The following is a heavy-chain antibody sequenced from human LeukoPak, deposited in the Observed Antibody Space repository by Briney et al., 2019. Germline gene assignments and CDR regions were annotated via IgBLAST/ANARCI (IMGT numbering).Heavy chain of an antibody. V-gene: IGHV3-43*01. CDR1: GFTFDDFT. D-gene: IGHD5-18*01. CDR2: ISWDGGST. J-gene: IGHJ6*03. CDR3: AKGTVMVLGDYMDV. Sequence: AGGSLRLSCAASGFTFDDFTMHWVRQAPGKGLEWVSLISWDGGSTYYADSAKGRFTISRDNSKDSLYLQMNSLRTEDTALYYCAKGTVMVLGDYMDVWGKGTTVTVSS.